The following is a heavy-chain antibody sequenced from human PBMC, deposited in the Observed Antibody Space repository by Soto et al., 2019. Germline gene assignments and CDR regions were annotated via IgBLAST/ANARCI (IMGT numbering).Heavy chain of an antibody. CDR1: GGSISSGGYY. D-gene: IGHD2-2*02. CDR2: IYYSGST. Sequence: PSETLSLSCTVSGGSISSGGYYWSWIRQRPGKGLEWIGYIYYSGSTYYNPSLKSRVTISVDTSKNQFSLKLSSVTAADTAVYYCARDTIVVVPAAIPKQYNWFDPWGQGALVTVSS. J-gene: IGHJ5*02. V-gene: IGHV4-31*03. CDR3: ARDTIVVVPAAIPKQYNWFDP.